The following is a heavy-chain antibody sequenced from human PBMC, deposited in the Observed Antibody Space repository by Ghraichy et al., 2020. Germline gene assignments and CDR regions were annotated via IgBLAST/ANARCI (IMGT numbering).Heavy chain of an antibody. J-gene: IGHJ4*02. CDR3: ARSLGYCANGVCTVFDY. Sequence: GESLNISCKGSGYSFTTYWIGWLRQMPGKGLEWMGIIYPGDSDIRYSPSFQGQVTISADKSITTAYLQWSSLKASDTAMYYCARSLGYCANGVCTVFDYWGQGTLVTVSS. D-gene: IGHD2-8*01. V-gene: IGHV5-51*01. CDR1: GYSFTTYW. CDR2: IYPGDSDI.